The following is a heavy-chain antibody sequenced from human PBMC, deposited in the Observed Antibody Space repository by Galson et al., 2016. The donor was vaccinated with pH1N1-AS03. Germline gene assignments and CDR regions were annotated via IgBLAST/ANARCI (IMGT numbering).Heavy chain of an antibody. CDR1: GYSFSNYA. V-gene: IGHV1-3*01. J-gene: IGHJ4*02. CDR3: ARWSPQTAMET. CDR2: IIAGNGNT. D-gene: IGHD5-18*01. Sequence: SVKVSCKASGYSFSNYAIHWLRQAPGRSPEWMGWIIAGNGNTKYSQNLQGRVTLTRDTSANTTYSELNSLRSEDTATYYCARWSPQTAMETWGQGTLVTVSA.